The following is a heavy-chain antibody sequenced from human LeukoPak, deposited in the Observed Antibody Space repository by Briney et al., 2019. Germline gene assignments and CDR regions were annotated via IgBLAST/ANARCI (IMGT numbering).Heavy chain of an antibody. V-gene: IGHV3-7*01. CDR3: ARGSMSRNHLYIDY. CDR1: GFTFSPYW. D-gene: IGHD2/OR15-2a*01. J-gene: IGHJ4*02. Sequence: GGSLRLSCAASGFTFSPYWMSWVRQAPGKGLEWVAGIRQDGGEKYYVYSVKGRFTISRDNAKNSMFVQMSSLRAEDTAVYNCARGSMSRNHLYIDYWGQGTMVTVSS. CDR2: IRQDGGEK.